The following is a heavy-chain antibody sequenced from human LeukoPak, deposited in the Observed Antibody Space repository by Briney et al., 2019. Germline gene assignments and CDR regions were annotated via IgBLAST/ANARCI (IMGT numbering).Heavy chain of an antibody. D-gene: IGHD3-10*01. J-gene: IGHJ4*02. CDR3: ARDLGDLFPKDSLDY. Sequence: GGSLRLSCAASGFTFSSYALNWVRQVPGKGLEWVSSISGSSSHIFYADSLKGRFTISRDNAKKSLYLQMNSLKAEDTAVYYCARDLGDLFPKDSLDYWGQGTLVTVSS. V-gene: IGHV3-21*01. CDR1: GFTFSSYA. CDR2: ISGSSSHI.